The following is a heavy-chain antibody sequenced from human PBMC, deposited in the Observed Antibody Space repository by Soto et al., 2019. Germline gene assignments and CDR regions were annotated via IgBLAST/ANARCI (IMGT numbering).Heavy chain of an antibody. CDR2: INHSGSI. J-gene: IGHJ5*02. D-gene: IGHD3-3*01. Sequence: QVQLQQWGAGLLKPSETLSLTCAVYGGSFSGYYWSWIRQPPGKGLEWIGEINHSGSITYNPSLKSRVTISVDTSKNQFSLKLSSVTAADTAVYYCARGLRFLEWLSPFDPWGQGTLVTVSS. V-gene: IGHV4-34*01. CDR3: ARGLRFLEWLSPFDP. CDR1: GGSFSGYY.